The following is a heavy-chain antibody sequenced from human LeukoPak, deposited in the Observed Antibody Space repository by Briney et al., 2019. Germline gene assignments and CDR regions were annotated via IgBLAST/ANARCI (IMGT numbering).Heavy chain of an antibody. CDR3: ARDLVYYDFWSGYYPYYYGMDV. CDR2: IKQDGSEK. J-gene: IGHJ6*02. Sequence: PGGSLRLSCAASGFTFSSCWMSWVRQAPGKGLECVANIKQDGSEKYYVDSVKGRFTISRDNAKNSLYLQMNSLRAEDTAVYYCARDLVYYDFWSGYYPYYYGMDVWGQGTTVTVSS. CDR1: GFTFSSCW. D-gene: IGHD3-3*01. V-gene: IGHV3-7*03.